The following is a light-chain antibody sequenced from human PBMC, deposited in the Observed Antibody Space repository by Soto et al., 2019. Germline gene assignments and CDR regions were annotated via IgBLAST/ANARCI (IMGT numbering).Light chain of an antibody. V-gene: IGLV4-69*01. Sequence: QPVLTQSPSASASLGASVKLTCTLISGHSSYAIAWHQQQPEKGPRYLMKLNSDGSHRKGDGIPDRFSGSSSGAEHYLTISSLQSEDEADYYCQTWGTGIGVFGGGTKLTVL. J-gene: IGLJ2*01. CDR2: LNSDGSH. CDR1: SGHSSYA. CDR3: QTWGTGIGV.